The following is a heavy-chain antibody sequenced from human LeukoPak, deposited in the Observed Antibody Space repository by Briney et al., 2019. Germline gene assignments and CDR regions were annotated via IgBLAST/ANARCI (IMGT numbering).Heavy chain of an antibody. V-gene: IGHV3-21*01. CDR3: ARAPPGYYYYGMDV. Sequence: GGSLRLSCAASGFTFRSYSMNWVRQAPGKGLEWVSAIDPSSTYIYYADSVKGRFTISRDNAENSLYLQMNSLRAEDTAVYYCARAPPGYYYYGMDVWGQGTTVTVSS. J-gene: IGHJ6*02. CDR1: GFTFRSYS. D-gene: IGHD1-14*01. CDR2: IDPSSTYI.